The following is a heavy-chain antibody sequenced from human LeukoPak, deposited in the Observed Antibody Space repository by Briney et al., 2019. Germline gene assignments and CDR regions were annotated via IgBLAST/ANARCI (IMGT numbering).Heavy chain of an antibody. CDR1: GGSISSSSYY. CDR2: IHYSGST. J-gene: IGHJ6*03. V-gene: IGHV4-39*07. D-gene: IGHD2-15*01. Sequence: SETLSLTCTVSGGSISSSSYYWAWIRQPPGKGLEWIGSIHYSGSTYYNPSLQSRVTISIDASKNQFSLKLRFVTAADTAVYYCARVRCSGGSCPYYYYYYYMDVWGKGTTVTVSS. CDR3: ARVRCSGGSCPYYYYYYYMDV.